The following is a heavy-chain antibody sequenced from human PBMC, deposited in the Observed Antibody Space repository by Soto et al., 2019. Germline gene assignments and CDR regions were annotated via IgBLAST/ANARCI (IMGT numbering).Heavy chain of an antibody. CDR2: IYYSGST. D-gene: IGHD1-26*01. J-gene: IGHJ4*02. CDR3: ARHIVGATNGYRVTGDPCYFDY. Sequence: SETLSLTCTASGGSISSSSYYWGWIRQPPGKGLEWIGSIYYSGSTYYNPSLKSRVTISVDTSKNQFSLKLSSVTAADTAVYYCARHIVGATNGYRVTGDPCYFDYWGQGTMVTVYS. V-gene: IGHV4-39*01. CDR1: GGSISSSSYY.